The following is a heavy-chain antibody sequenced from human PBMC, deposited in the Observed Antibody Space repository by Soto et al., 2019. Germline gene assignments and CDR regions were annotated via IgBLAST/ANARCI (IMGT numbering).Heavy chain of an antibody. J-gene: IGHJ4*02. CDR2: MNSDGSTT. CDR3: AKDRRAGGNSAFYFDF. V-gene: IGHV3-74*01. D-gene: IGHD3-16*01. CDR1: GFTFANHW. Sequence: GSLRLSCAVSGFTFANHWMHWVRQAPGKGLEWVSRMNSDGSTTDYADSVKGRFTISRDNSHNTLYLQVHSLTAEDTAVYYCAKDRRAGGNSAFYFDFWGQGAQVTVSS.